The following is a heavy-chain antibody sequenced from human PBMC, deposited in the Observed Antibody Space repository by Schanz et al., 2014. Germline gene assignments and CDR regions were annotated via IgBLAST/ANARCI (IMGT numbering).Heavy chain of an antibody. J-gene: IGHJ4*02. CDR1: GYSFTTYD. CDR2: MNPTTGNR. CDR3: AIHYGDRPL. V-gene: IGHV1-8*01. Sequence: QVQLVQSGAEVKKPGASVRVSCKASGYSFTTYDVNWVRQATGQGLEWMGWMNPTTGNRGYAQNFQGRVTMTRDTSLKTAYMEMTDLKLEDGGLYSCAIHYGDRPLWGQGTLIAVSS. D-gene: IGHD4-17*01.